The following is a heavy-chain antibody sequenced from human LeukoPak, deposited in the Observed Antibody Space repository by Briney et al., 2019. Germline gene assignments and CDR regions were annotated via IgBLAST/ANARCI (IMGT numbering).Heavy chain of an antibody. Sequence: GASVKVSCKASGYTFTGYYMHWVRQAPGQGLEWMGWINPNSGGTNYAQKFQGRVTMTRDTSISTAYMELSRLRSDDTAVYYCAAEYYYDSSGFQARDESDYWGQGTLVTVSS. D-gene: IGHD3-22*01. CDR3: AAEYYYDSSGFQARDESDY. CDR1: GYTFTGYY. CDR2: INPNSGGT. V-gene: IGHV1-2*02. J-gene: IGHJ4*02.